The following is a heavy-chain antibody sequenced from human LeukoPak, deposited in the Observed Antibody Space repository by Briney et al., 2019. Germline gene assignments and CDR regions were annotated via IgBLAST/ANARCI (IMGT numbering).Heavy chain of an antibody. V-gene: IGHV3-48*03. J-gene: IGHJ6*03. CDR1: GFTFSSYE. CDR3: AVAYCGGDCYLEGYMDV. Sequence: GGSLRLSCAASGFTFSSYEMNWVRHAPGKGLEWVSYISSSGSTIYYADSVKGRFTISRDNAKNSLYLQMNSLRAEDTAVYYCAVAYCGGDCYLEGYMDVWGKGTTVTISS. D-gene: IGHD2-21*02. CDR2: ISSSGSTI.